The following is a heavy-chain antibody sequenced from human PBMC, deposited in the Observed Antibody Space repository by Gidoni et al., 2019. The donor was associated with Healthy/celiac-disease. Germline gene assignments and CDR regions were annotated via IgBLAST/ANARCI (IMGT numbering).Heavy chain of an antibody. J-gene: IGHJ6*02. CDR3: ARDGNPGHRYYYYGMDV. CDR2: INAGNGNT. D-gene: IGHD2-15*01. V-gene: IGHV1-3*01. CDR1: GYTFTSYA. Sequence: QVQLVQSGAEVKKPGASVKVSCKASGYTFTSYAMHWVRQAPGQRLEWMGWINAGNGNTKYSQKFQGRVTITRDTSASTAYMELSSLRSEDTAVDYCARDGNPGHRYYYYGMDVGGQGTTVTVSS.